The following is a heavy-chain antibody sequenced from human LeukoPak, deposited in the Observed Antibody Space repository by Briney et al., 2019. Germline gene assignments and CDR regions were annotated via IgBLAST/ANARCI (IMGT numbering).Heavy chain of an antibody. CDR3: AKEGNYDFWSGDNWFDP. V-gene: IGHV3-30*04. Sequence: GGSLRLSCAASGFTFSSYAMHWVRQAPGKGLEWVAVISYDGSNKYYADSVKGRFTISRDNSKNTLYLQMNSLRAEDTAVYYCAKEGNYDFWSGDNWFDPWGQGTLVTVSS. D-gene: IGHD3-3*01. CDR2: ISYDGSNK. J-gene: IGHJ5*02. CDR1: GFTFSSYA.